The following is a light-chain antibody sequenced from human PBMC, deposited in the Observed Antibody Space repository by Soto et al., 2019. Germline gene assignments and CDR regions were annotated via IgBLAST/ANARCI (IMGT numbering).Light chain of an antibody. Sequence: EIVLTQSPGTLSLSPGERVTLSCSASQSVSSSYLAWYQQKPGQAPRLLFDGASSRATGIPDRFSGSGSGTDFILTISRLEPDDFAVYYCQQYGRSPWTFGQGTKVDIK. J-gene: IGKJ1*01. V-gene: IGKV3-20*01. CDR2: GAS. CDR3: QQYGRSPWT. CDR1: QSVSSSY.